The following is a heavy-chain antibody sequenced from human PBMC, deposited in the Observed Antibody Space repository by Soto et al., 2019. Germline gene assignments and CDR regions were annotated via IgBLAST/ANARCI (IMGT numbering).Heavy chain of an antibody. V-gene: IGHV4-31*03. D-gene: IGHD3-16*01. J-gene: IGHJ4*02. CDR3: ATVRNPSAQDY. Sequence: QVQLQESGPGLVKPSQTLSLTCTVSGGSISSGGYYWSWIRQHPGKGLEWIGYIYYSGSTYYNPSLKSRVTISVDASKYRCSLKLSCVTAADTAVYYCATVRNPSAQDYWGQGTLVTVSS. CDR2: IYYSGST. CDR1: GGSISSGGYY.